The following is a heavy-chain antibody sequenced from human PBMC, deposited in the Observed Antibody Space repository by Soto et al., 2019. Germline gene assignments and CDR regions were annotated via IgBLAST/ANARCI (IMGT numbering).Heavy chain of an antibody. CDR3: AKDTNVEQWLVPFGGYYYYGMDV. CDR1: GFTFSSYA. Sequence: GGSLRLSCAASGFTFSSYAMSWVRQAPGKGLEWVSAISGSGGSTYYADSVKGRFTISRDNSKNTLYLQMNSLRAEDTAVYYCAKDTNVEQWLVPFGGYYYYGMDVWGQGTTVTVSS. CDR2: ISGSGGST. V-gene: IGHV3-23*01. D-gene: IGHD6-19*01. J-gene: IGHJ6*02.